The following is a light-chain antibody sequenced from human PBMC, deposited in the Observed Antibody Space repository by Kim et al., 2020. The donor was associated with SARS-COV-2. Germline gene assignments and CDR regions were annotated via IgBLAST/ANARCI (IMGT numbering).Light chain of an antibody. V-gene: IGKV1-39*01. CDR1: QSISSY. CDR3: KQSYSTPPT. J-gene: IGKJ1*01. CDR2: AAS. Sequence: AAVIDRGTISCRASQSISSYLNWYQQRPGKAPKLLIYAASSLQSGVPSRFSGSGSGTDFTLTISSLQPEDVATYYCKQSYSTPPTFGQGTKVDIK.